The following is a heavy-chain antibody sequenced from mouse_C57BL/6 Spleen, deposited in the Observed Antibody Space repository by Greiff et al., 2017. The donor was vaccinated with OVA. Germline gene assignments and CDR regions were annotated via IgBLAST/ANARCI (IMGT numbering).Heavy chain of an antibody. CDR3: ARDGPGFAY. CDR1: GFTFSSYA. J-gene: IGHJ3*01. V-gene: IGHV5-4*01. Sequence: LMESGGGLVKPGGSLKLSCAASGFTFSSYAMSWVRQTPEKRLEWVATISDGGSYTYYPDNVTGRFTLSRDNAKNNLYLQMSHLKSEDTAMYYCARDGPGFAYWGQGTLVTVSA. CDR2: ISDGGSYT.